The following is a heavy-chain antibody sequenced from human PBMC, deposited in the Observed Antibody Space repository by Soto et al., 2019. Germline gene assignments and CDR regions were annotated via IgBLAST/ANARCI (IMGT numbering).Heavy chain of an antibody. Sequence: QLQLQESGPGLVKPSETLSLTCTVSGGSISSSGYYWGWIRQPPGKGLGGIGNIYYSGSTNYNPSLKSRVTISVDTSKNQFSLKVSSVTAADTAVYYCARRSYYGSGSIFDYWGQGTLVTVSS. D-gene: IGHD3-10*01. V-gene: IGHV4-39*01. CDR1: GGSISSSGYY. J-gene: IGHJ4*02. CDR3: ARRSYYGSGSIFDY. CDR2: IYYSGST.